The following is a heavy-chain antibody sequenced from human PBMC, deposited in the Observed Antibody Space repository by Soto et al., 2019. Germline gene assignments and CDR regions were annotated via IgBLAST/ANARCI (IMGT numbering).Heavy chain of an antibody. J-gene: IGHJ6*02. V-gene: IGHV1-2*04. CDR3: ARAQYSSRGSRMDV. CDR2: INPNSGGT. CDR1: GYTFTGYY. Sequence: QVQLVQSGAEVKKPGASVKVSCKASGYTFTGYYMHWVRQAPGQGLEWMGWINPNSGGTNYAQKCQGWVTMTRDKSISTAYMELSRLRSDDTAVYYCARAQYSSRGSRMDVWGQGTTVTVSS. D-gene: IGHD6-13*01.